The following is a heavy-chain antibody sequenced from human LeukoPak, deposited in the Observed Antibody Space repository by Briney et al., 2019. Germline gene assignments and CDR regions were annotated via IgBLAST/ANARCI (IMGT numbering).Heavy chain of an antibody. J-gene: IGHJ4*02. CDR1: GYTFTGYY. CDR2: INPNSGGT. Sequence: ASVKVSCKASGYTFTGYYMHWVRQAPGQGLEWMGWINPNSGGTTYAQKFQGRVTMTRDTSISTAYMELSRLRSDDTAVYYCARDLATVVTPTGYWGQGTLVTVSS. V-gene: IGHV1-2*02. D-gene: IGHD4-23*01. CDR3: ARDLATVVTPTGY.